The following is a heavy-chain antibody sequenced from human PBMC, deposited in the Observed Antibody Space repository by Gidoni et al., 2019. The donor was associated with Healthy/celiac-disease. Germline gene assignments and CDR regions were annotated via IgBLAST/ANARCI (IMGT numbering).Heavy chain of an antibody. CDR1: GFAFSSYA. CDR2: ISGSGGST. D-gene: IGHD2-21*02. V-gene: IGHV3-23*01. Sequence: EVQLLESGGGLVQPGGSLRLSGAASGFAFSSYAMSWVRQAPGEGLEWGSAISGSGGSTYYADSVKGRFTISRDNSKNTLYLQMNSLRAEDTAVYYCAKDSHIVVVTATDYWGQGTLVTVSS. J-gene: IGHJ4*02. CDR3: AKDSHIVVVTATDY.